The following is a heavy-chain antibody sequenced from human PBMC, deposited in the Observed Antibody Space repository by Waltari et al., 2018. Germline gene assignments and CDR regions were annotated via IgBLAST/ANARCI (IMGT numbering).Heavy chain of an antibody. J-gene: IGHJ6*02. CDR1: GFTFSSYA. CDR2: ISVMCAAI. V-gene: IGHV3-23*01. Sequence: EVQLLESGGGLVQPGGSLRLSCAASGFTFSSYARSWVRQAPGKGLDGVSSISVMCAAIYYADSVKGRFTISRDNSKNTLYLQMISLRAEDTAVYYCAEAGLYVRDYYYDYSMGVWGQGTTVTVSS. CDR3: AEAGLYVRDYYYDYSMGV. D-gene: IGHD3-16*01.